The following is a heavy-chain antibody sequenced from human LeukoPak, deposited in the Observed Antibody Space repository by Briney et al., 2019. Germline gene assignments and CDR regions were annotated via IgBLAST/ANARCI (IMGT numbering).Heavy chain of an antibody. CDR1: GGTFSSYA. CDR3: ARDSGRWLVLASTHDAFDI. Sequence: SVKVSCKASGGTFSSYAISWVRQAPGQGLEWMGGIIPIFGTANYARKFQGRVTITADESTSTAYMELSSLRSEDTAVYYCARDSGRWLVLASTHDAFDIWGQGTMVTVSS. V-gene: IGHV1-69*13. CDR2: IIPIFGTA. D-gene: IGHD6-19*01. J-gene: IGHJ3*02.